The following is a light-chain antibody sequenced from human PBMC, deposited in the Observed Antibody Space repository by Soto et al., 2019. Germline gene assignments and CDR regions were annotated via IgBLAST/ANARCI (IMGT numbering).Light chain of an antibody. CDR2: DAS. V-gene: IGKV1-5*01. Sequence: DIQMTQSPSTLSASVGDRVTITCRASQSISSWLAWYQQKPWKAPKLLIYDASSLESGVPSRFSGSGSGTEFTLTISSLQPDDFANYYCQQYNSYLYTFGQGTKLEIK. CDR1: QSISSW. J-gene: IGKJ2*01. CDR3: QQYNSYLYT.